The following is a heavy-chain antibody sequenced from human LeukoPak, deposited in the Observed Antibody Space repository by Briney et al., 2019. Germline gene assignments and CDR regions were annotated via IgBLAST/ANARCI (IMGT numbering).Heavy chain of an antibody. D-gene: IGHD3-10*01. J-gene: IGHJ5*02. CDR1: GFTFSHYG. V-gene: IGHV3-23*01. Sequence: GGSLRLSCAASGFTFSHYGMTWVRQAPGKGLEWVSAISGSGGSTYYADSVKGRFTISRDNSKNTLYLQMNSLRAEDTAVYYCAKDGVRIGFDPWGQGTLVTVSS. CDR3: AKDGVRIGFDP. CDR2: ISGSGGST.